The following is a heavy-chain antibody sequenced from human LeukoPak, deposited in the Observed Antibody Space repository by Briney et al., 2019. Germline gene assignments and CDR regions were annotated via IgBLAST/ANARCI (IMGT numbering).Heavy chain of an antibody. Sequence: SETLSLTCTVSGGSISSYYWSWIRQPPGKGLEWIGYIYYSGSTNYNPSLKSRVTISVDTSKNQFSLKLSSVTAADTAVYYCARVIAAAGTYYYYYMDVWGKGTTVTVSS. CDR3: ARVIAAAGTYYYYYMDV. CDR2: IYYSGST. CDR1: GGSISSYY. V-gene: IGHV4-59*01. D-gene: IGHD6-13*01. J-gene: IGHJ6*03.